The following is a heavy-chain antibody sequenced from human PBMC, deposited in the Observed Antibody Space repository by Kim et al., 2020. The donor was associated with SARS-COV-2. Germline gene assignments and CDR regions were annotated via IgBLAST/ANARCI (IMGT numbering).Heavy chain of an antibody. CDR2: IIPIFGTA. J-gene: IGHJ6*02. V-gene: IGHV1-69*13. Sequence: SVKVSCKASGGTFSSYAISWVRQAPGQGLEWMGGIIPIFGTANYAQKFQGRVTITADESTSTAYMELSSLRSEDTAVYYCARSRYGSGSYYLLGDYGMDVWGQGTTVTVSS. CDR1: GGTFSSYA. CDR3: ARSRYGSGSYYLLGDYGMDV. D-gene: IGHD3-10*01.